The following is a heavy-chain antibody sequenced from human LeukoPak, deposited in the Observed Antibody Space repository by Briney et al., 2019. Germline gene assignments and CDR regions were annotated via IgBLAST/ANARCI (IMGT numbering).Heavy chain of an antibody. CDR2: INTDGSST. CDR3: AREVTTVTYYYYYMDV. D-gene: IGHD4-17*01. J-gene: IGHJ6*03. V-gene: IGHV3-74*01. Sequence: GGSLRLSCSASGFTLSSYWMHWVRQAPGKGLVWVSRINTDGSSTNYADSVKGRFTVSRDNAKNTLYLQMNSLRAEDTAVYYCAREVTTVTYYYYYMDVWGKGTTVTISS. CDR1: GFTLSSYW.